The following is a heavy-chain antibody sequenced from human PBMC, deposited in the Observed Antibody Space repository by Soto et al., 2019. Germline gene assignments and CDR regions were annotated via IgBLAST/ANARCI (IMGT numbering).Heavy chain of an antibody. CDR3: DRGPPLRYFGCFVV. CDR2: IYYSGST. V-gene: IGHV4-30-4*01. J-gene: IGHJ6*02. CDR1: GGSISSGDYY. Sequence: QVQLQESGPGLVKPSQTLSLTCTVSGGSISSGDYYWSWIRQPPGKGLEWIGYIYYSGSTYYHPSLKSHVTVSVDTSMNQCSLKLSSVAVADAAVYYCDRGPPLRYFGCFVVWGQGTTVTVSS. D-gene: IGHD3-9*01.